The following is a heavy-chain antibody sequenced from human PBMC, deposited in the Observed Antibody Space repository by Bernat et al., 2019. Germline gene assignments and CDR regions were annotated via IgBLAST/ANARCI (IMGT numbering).Heavy chain of an antibody. CDR2: IYSGCST. Sequence: EVQLVESGGGLVQPGGSLRLSCAASGFTVSSNYMGWVRQAPRKGLGWVSVIYSGCSTNTADSVKGRFTISRDNSKNTLYLQMNSLRAEDTAVYYCARGENFFDYGGQGALVTVSS. V-gene: IGHV3-66*01. CDR1: GFTVSSNY. CDR3: ARGENFFDY. J-gene: IGHJ4*02. D-gene: IGHD2/OR15-2a*01.